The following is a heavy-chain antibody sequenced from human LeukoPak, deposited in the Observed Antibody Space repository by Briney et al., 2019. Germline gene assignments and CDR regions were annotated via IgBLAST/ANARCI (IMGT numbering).Heavy chain of an antibody. Sequence: GGSLRLSCAASKFAFSGYAMSWVRQAPGKGLEWVSAISGGGGNTYYADSVKGRFTISRDNSKNTLYLQMNSLRAEDTAVYYCARGSRSPSGTYHYYFDYWGQGTLVTVSS. V-gene: IGHV3-23*01. CDR2: ISGGGGNT. D-gene: IGHD1-26*01. CDR3: ARGSRSPSGTYHYYFDY. CDR1: KFAFSGYA. J-gene: IGHJ4*02.